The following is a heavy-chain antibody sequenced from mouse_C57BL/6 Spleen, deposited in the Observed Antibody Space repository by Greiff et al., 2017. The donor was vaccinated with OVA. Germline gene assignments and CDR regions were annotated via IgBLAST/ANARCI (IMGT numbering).Heavy chain of an antibody. D-gene: IGHD3-3*01. Sequence: QVQLKESGPGLVAPSQSLSITCTVSGFSLTSYGVHWVRQPPGKGLEWLVVIWSDGSTTYNSALKSRLSISKDNSKSQVFLKMNSLQTDDTAMYDCARWRCDYDGMDYWGQGTSVTVSS. V-gene: IGHV2-6*03. CDR1: GFSLTSYG. CDR3: ARWRCDYDGMDY. J-gene: IGHJ4*01. CDR2: IWSDGST.